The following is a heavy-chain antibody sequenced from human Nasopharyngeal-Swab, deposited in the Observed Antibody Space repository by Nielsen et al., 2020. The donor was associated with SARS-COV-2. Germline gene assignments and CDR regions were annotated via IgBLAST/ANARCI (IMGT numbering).Heavy chain of an antibody. J-gene: IGHJ4*02. D-gene: IGHD6-19*01. CDR1: GFSFCNFA. CDR2: ISYVGSSK. V-gene: IGHV3-30-3*01. Sequence: LKISCAASGFSFCNFAMHWVRQAPGKGLEWVAVISYVGSSKYDADSVRGRFTVSRDNSINTLYLQMSSLKIEDTAVYYCARAYTNNGWGHFDHWGQGTLVTVSS. CDR3: ARAYTNNGWGHFDH.